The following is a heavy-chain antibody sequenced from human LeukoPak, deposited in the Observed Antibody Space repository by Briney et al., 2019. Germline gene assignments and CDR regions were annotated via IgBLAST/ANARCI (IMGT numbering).Heavy chain of an antibody. Sequence: ASVKVSCKASGYTFTGYYMHWVRQAPGQGLEWMGWINPNSGGTNYAQKFQGRVTMTRDTSISTAYMELSRLRSDDTAVYYCARDLSYSSSWYLGHLDYWGQGTLVTVSP. CDR2: INPNSGGT. V-gene: IGHV1-2*02. D-gene: IGHD6-13*01. CDR3: ARDLSYSSSWYLGHLDY. CDR1: GYTFTGYY. J-gene: IGHJ4*02.